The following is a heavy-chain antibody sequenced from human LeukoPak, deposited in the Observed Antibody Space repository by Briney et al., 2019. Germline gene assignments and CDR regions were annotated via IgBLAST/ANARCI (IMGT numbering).Heavy chain of an antibody. CDR2: IYSSGYT. J-gene: IGHJ4*02. CDR3: AGSDLTQDYWDY. D-gene: IGHD2-15*01. Sequence: SETLSLTCTVSGGSVSTSSYYWGWIHQPPGKGLGWIGRIYSSGYTYHNPSLKSRATISVDTSKNQFSMKLTSVTAADTAVYYCAGSDLTQDYWDYWGQGTLVTVSS. CDR1: GGSVSTSSYY. V-gene: IGHV4-39*07.